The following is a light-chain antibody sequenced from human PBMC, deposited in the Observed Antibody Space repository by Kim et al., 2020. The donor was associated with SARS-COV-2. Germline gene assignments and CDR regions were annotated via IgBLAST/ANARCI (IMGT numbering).Light chain of an antibody. Sequence: VSPGERATLSCRASQSVSSNVAWYQPKPGLAPRLLMYGASTRANGIPARFSGSGSGTDFTLTISSLQSEDFAVYYCQQYNYWPIYTFGQGTKLEIK. CDR2: GAS. V-gene: IGKV3-15*01. J-gene: IGKJ2*01. CDR1: QSVSSN. CDR3: QQYNYWPIYT.